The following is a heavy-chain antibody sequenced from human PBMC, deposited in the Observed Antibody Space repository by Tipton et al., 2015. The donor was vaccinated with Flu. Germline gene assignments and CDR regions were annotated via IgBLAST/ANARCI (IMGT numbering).Heavy chain of an antibody. Sequence: TLSLTCTVSGGSISSSSYYWGWIRQPPGKGLEWIGSIYYSGSTYYNPSLKSRVTISVDTSKNQFPLKLSPVTAADTAVHYCARHGVAVAARTLFGYWGQGTLVTVSS. CDR3: ARHGVAVAARTLFGY. J-gene: IGHJ4*02. CDR2: IYYSGST. D-gene: IGHD6-6*01. CDR1: GGSISSSSYY. V-gene: IGHV4-39*01.